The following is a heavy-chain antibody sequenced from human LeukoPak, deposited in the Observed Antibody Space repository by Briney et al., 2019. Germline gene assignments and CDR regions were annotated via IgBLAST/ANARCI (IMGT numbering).Heavy chain of an antibody. CDR2: IYSSGGT. J-gene: IGHJ4*02. V-gene: IGHV4-31*03. CDR3: AREHNKSSYFDY. D-gene: IGHD1-14*01. CDR1: GDSISNDGYY. Sequence: SETLSLTCTVSGDSISNDGYYWSWVRQPPQKGLEWIGYIYSSGGTYYNPSLKSRVTISVDTFKNQFSLKLTSVTAADTAVYYCAREHNKSSYFDYWGQGTLVTVSS.